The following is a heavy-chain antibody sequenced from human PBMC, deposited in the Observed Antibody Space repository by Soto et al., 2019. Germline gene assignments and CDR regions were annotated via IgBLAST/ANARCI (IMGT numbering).Heavy chain of an antibody. D-gene: IGHD6-19*01. J-gene: IGHJ4*02. Sequence: GASVKVSCKASGYTFTSYVISWVRQAPGQGLEWMGWISGYNGNTNYVQKLQGRVTMTTDTSTSTAYMELRSLRSDDTAVYYCARIASSWYTSGAFDYWGQGTLVTVSS. CDR3: ARIASSWYTSGAFDY. V-gene: IGHV1-18*01. CDR1: GYTFTSYV. CDR2: ISGYNGNT.